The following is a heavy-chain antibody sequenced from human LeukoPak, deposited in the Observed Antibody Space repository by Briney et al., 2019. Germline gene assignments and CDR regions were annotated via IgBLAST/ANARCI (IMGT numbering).Heavy chain of an antibody. CDR1: GGSISGSSYY. J-gene: IGHJ4*02. V-gene: IGHV4-39*01. CDR3: ARHRIPAALASAFDY. Sequence: PSETLSLTCTVSGGSISGSSYYWGWIRQPPGKGLEWIGAIYYSGNTNYNPSLKSRVTISVDTSKNQFSLKLSSVTAADTAVYYCARHRIPAALASAFDYWGQGTLVTVSS. D-gene: IGHD2-2*01. CDR2: IYYSGNT.